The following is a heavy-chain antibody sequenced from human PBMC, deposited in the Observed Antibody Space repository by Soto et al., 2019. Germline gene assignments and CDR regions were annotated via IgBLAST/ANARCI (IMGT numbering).Heavy chain of an antibody. CDR2: IYHSGST. V-gene: IGHV4-30-2*01. CDR1: GGSISSGGYS. J-gene: IGHJ5*02. D-gene: IGHD6-13*01. CDR3: ARTSSSYNWFDP. Sequence: SETLSLTCAVSGGSISSGGYSWSWIRQPPGKGLEWIGYIYHSGSTYYNPSLRSRVTISVDRSKNQFSLKLSSVTAADTAVYYCARTSSSYNWFDPWGQGTLVTVSS.